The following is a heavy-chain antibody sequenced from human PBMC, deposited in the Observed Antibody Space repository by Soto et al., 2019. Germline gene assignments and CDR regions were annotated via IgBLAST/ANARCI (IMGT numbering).Heavy chain of an antibody. CDR1: GFTFDDYA. Sequence: EVQLVESGGGLVQPGRSLRLSCAASGFTFDDYAMHWVRQAPGKGLEWVSGISWNSGSIGYADSVKGRFTISRDNAKNSLYLQMNSLRAEDTALYYCAKDMVGGFYSGGWYNWFDPWGQGTLVTVSS. CDR3: AKDMVGGFYSGGWYNWFDP. CDR2: ISWNSGSI. J-gene: IGHJ5*02. D-gene: IGHD6-19*01. V-gene: IGHV3-9*01.